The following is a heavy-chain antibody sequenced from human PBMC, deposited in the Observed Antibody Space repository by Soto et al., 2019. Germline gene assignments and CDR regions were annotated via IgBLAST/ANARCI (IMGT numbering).Heavy chain of an antibody. J-gene: IGHJ6*02. CDR1: GGSFSGYY. CDR3: ARGRSRGTAMALNYYYYGMDV. V-gene: IGHV4-34*01. CDR2: INHSGST. Sequence: LSLTCAVYGGSFSGYYWSWIRQPPGKGLEWIGEINHSGSTNYNPSLKSRVTISVDTSKNQFSLKLSSVTAADTAVYYCARGRSRGTAMALNYYYYGMDVWGQGTTVTVSS. D-gene: IGHD5-18*01.